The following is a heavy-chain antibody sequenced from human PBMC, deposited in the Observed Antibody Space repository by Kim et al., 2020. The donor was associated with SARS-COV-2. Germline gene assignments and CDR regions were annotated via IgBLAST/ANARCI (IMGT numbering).Heavy chain of an antibody. CDR3: AREVLSASSWRGEGWFDP. D-gene: IGHD6-13*01. CDR2: IIPIFGTA. CDR1: GGTFSSYA. Sequence: SVKVSCKASGGTFSSYAISWVRQAPGQGLEWMGGIIPIFGTANYAQKFQGRVTITVDESTSTAYMELSSLRSEDTAVYYCAREVLSASSWRGEGWFDPWGQGTLVTVSS. V-gene: IGHV1-69*13. J-gene: IGHJ5*02.